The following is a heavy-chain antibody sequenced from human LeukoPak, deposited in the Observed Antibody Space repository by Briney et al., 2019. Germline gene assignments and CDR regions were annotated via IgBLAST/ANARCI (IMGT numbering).Heavy chain of an antibody. CDR2: ISYDGSNK. CDR3: AQRWGSTSGYFDY. CDR1: GFTFSSYA. J-gene: IGHJ4*02. D-gene: IGHD3-16*01. Sequence: GGSLRLSCAASGFTFSSYAMHWVRQAPGKGLEWVAVISYDGSNKYYADSVKGRFTISRDNSKTTLYLQMNSLRAEDTAVYFCAQRWGSTSGYFDYWGQGTLVTVSS. V-gene: IGHV3-30-3*01.